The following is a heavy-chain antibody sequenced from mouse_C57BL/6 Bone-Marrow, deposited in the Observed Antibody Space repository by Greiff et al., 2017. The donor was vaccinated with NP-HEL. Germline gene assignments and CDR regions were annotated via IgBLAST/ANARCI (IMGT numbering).Heavy chain of an antibody. CDR1: GFTFSSYA. V-gene: IGHV5-9-1*02. Sequence: EVKLVESGEGLVKPGGSLKLSCAASGFTFSSYAMSWVRQTPEKRLEWVAYISSGGDYIYYADTVKGRFTLSRDNARNTLYLQVSSLKSEDTAMYYGTRWRGSSYGVLYYFDDWGKGTTLTVSS. J-gene: IGHJ2*01. CDR3: TRWRGSSYGVLYYFDD. D-gene: IGHD1-1*01. CDR2: ISSGGDYI.